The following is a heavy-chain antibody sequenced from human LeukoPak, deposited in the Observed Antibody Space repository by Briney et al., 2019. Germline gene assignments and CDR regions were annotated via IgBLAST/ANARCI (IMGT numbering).Heavy chain of an antibody. D-gene: IGHD6-6*01. CDR1: GFTFSSYA. CDR2: ISGGAGNT. V-gene: IGHV3-23*01. J-gene: IGHJ4*02. Sequence: GGSLRLSCAASGFTFSSYAMAWVRQVPGKGLEWVSAISGGAGNTYYADSVKGRFTISRDNTNYTLYLQMSSLRAEDTAVYYCARLRIAARHFDYWGQGTLVTVSS. CDR3: ARLRIAARHFDY.